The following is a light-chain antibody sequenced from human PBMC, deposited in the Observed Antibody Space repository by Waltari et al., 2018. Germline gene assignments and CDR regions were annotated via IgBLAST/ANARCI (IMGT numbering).Light chain of an antibody. CDR2: VNSDGSH. CDR1: SGHSTHI. CDR3: QTGGHGTWV. J-gene: IGLJ3*02. Sequence: QLVLTQPPSASASLGASVKLTCTLHSGHSTHIIACHQQQPEKGPRYLMKVNSDGSHSKGDEIPDRFSGSSSSSGAERYLTISSVQSEDEADYYCQTGGHGTWVFGGGTKLTVL. V-gene: IGLV4-69*01.